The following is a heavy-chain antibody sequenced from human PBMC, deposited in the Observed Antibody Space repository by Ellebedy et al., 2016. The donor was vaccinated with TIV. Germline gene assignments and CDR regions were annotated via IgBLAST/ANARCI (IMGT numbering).Heavy chain of an antibody. CDR2: MYYTGRI. CDR3: ASLQGGRTTVFDY. V-gene: IGHV4-59*01. Sequence: SETLSLTCTVSGGSISSYYWSWIRQPPGKGLEWIGYMYYTGRINYNPSLKSRVTISVDTSKDQFSLKLTSVTAADTALYYCASLQGGRTTVFDYWGQGTLVTVSS. D-gene: IGHD4-11*01. J-gene: IGHJ4*02. CDR1: GGSISSYY.